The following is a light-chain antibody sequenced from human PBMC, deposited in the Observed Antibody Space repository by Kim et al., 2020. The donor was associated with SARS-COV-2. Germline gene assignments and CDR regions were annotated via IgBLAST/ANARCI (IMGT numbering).Light chain of an antibody. CDR3: QQYTRDST. J-gene: IGKJ2*01. CDR1: QSVRRW. V-gene: IGKV1-5*01. Sequence: LSASVGDRATITCRASQSVRRWLAWYQHKPGEAPKLLIFDASTLESGVSSRFSGSGYGTEFTLSINPLQPDYLATYYCQQYTRDSTFGPGTKLEI. CDR2: DAS.